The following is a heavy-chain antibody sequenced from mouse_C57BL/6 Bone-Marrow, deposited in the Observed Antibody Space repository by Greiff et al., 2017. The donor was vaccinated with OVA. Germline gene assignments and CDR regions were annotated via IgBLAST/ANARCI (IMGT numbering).Heavy chain of an antibody. D-gene: IGHD2-5*01. J-gene: IGHJ4*01. CDR2: IDPETGGT. CDR1: GYTFTDYE. Sequence: LQESGAELVRPGASVTLSCKASGYTFTDYEMHWVKQTPVHGLEWIGAIDPETGGTAYNQKFKGKAILTADKSSSTAYMELRSLTSEDSAVYYCTRRGYYSNYRVYYYAMDYWGQGTSVTVSS. CDR3: TRRGYYSNYRVYYYAMDY. V-gene: IGHV1-15*01.